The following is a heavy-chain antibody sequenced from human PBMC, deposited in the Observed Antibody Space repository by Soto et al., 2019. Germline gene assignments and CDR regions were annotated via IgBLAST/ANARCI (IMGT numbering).Heavy chain of an antibody. CDR2: ISAYNGNT. CDR1: GYTFTSYG. D-gene: IGHD6-13*01. J-gene: IGHJ6*02. Sequence: ASVKVSCKASGYTFTSYGISWVRQAPGQGLEWMGWISAYNGNTNYAQKLQGRVTMTTDTSTSTAYMELRSLRSDDTAVYYCARDGDSIPGGVYGRSSWYYYYYGMDVWGQGTTVTVSS. V-gene: IGHV1-18*01. CDR3: ARDGDSIPGGVYGRSSWYYYYYGMDV.